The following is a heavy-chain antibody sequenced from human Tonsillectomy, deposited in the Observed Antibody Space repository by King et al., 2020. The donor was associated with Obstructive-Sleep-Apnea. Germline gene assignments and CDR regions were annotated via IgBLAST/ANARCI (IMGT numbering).Heavy chain of an antibody. CDR1: GFSLSNARMG. J-gene: IGHJ4*02. V-gene: IGHV2-26*01. CDR3: ARIDPITMIREVIITQFYFDY. Sequence: VTLKESGPVLVKPTETLTLTCTVSGFSLSNARMGVSWIRQPPGKALEWIAHIFSNDEKSYSTSLKSRLTISKDTSKSQVVLTMTNMDPVDTATYYCARIDPITMIREVIITQFYFDYWGQGTLVTVSS. CDR2: IFSNDEK. D-gene: IGHD3-10*01.